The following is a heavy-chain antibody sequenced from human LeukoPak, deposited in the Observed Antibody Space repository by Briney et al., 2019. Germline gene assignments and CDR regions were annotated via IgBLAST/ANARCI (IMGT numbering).Heavy chain of an antibody. CDR2: IEQDGSEK. Sequence: GGSLRLSCAASGFIFSSYWMSWVRQAPGKGLEWVANIEQDGSEKYYVDSVKGRFTISRDNAKNSLYLQMNSLRAEDTAVYYCARYLWSGYYTDDAFDIWGQGTMVTVSS. D-gene: IGHD3-3*01. CDR3: ARYLWSGYYTDDAFDI. J-gene: IGHJ3*02. CDR1: GFIFSSYW. V-gene: IGHV3-7*01.